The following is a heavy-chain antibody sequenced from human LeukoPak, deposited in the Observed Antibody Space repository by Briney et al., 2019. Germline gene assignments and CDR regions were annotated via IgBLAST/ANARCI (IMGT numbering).Heavy chain of an antibody. CDR3: VRPDRIFGVPAAFDA. J-gene: IGHJ3*01. CDR2: IIPKYSTS. D-gene: IGHD3-3*02. Sequence: SVKVSCKASGGSFSDYPINWVRQAPGQGLEWLGGIIPKYSTSNYAQAFQGRVTITADESTNTVYMEMSGLRPDDTAVYYCVRPDRIFGVPAAFDAWGQGTLVAVSS. CDR1: GGSFSDYP. V-gene: IGHV1-69*13.